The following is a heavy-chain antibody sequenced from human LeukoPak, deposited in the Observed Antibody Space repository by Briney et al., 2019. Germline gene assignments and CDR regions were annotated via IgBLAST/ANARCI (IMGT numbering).Heavy chain of an antibody. D-gene: IGHD3-10*01. CDR3: ARAPSMVRGVPNWFDP. Sequence: SMKVSCKASGDSFSSSVFSWVRQVPGQGLEWMGGIIPIFGTANYAQKLQGRVTITADMSATTVYLEVSSLRSDDTAVSFCARAPSMVRGVPNWFDPWGQGTLITVSS. V-gene: IGHV1-69*06. J-gene: IGHJ5*02. CDR1: GDSFSSSV. CDR2: IIPIFGTA.